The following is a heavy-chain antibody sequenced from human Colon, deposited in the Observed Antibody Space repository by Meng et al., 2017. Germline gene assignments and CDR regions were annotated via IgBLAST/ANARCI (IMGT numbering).Heavy chain of an antibody. CDR3: GRDQGRELINH. J-gene: IGHJ4*02. CDR2: VYHRGDT. Sequence: HLEESGQGRVNPPGTRSLPCPVFGDSISSEIWWSWVRQPPGKGLEWIGEVYHRGDTNYNPSLKSRVDISVDKSKNQFYLSLFSVTAADTAVYYCGRDQGRELINHWGQGTLVTVSS. CDR1: GDSISSEIW. V-gene: IGHV4-4*03. D-gene: IGHD1-7*01.